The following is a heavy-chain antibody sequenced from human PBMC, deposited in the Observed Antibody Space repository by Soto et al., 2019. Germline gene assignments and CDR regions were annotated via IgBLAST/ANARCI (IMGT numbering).Heavy chain of an antibody. CDR3: ARGGSMVRGVVNWFDP. CDR1: GGSISSGDYY. D-gene: IGHD3-10*01. V-gene: IGHV4-30-4*01. CDR2: IYYSGST. Sequence: PSETLSLTCTVSGGSISSGDYYWSWIRQPPGKGLEWIGYIYYSGSTYYNPSLKSRVTISADTSKNQFSLKLSSVTAADTAVYYCARGGSMVRGVVNWFDPGAREPWSPSPQ. J-gene: IGHJ5*02.